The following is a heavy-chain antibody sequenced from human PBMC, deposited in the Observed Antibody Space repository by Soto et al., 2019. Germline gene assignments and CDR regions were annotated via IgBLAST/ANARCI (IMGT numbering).Heavy chain of an antibody. CDR2: IYYSGST. J-gene: IGHJ4*02. D-gene: IGHD2-21*01. V-gene: IGHV4-30-4*01. CDR1: GVSFNSTDYY. Sequence: SETLSLTCSVSGVSFNSTDYYWSWIRQPPGKGLEWIGYIYYSGSTYYNPSLKSRVTISVDTSKNQFSLKLSSVTAADTAVYYCARVTRGGDCFDYWGQGTLVTVSS. CDR3: ARVTRGGDCFDY.